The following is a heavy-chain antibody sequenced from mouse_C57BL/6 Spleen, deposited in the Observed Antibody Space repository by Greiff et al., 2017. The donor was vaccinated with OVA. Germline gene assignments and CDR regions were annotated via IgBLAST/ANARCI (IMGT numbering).Heavy chain of an antibody. Sequence: EVKLMESGPGLVKPSQSLSLTCSVTGYSITSGYYWNWIRQFPGNKLEWMGYISYDGSNNYNPFLKNRISITRDTSKNQFFLKLNSVTTEDTATYYCAREGSSFWYFDVWGTGTTVTVSS. CDR1: GYSITSGYY. CDR3: AREGSSFWYFDV. CDR2: ISYDGSN. V-gene: IGHV3-6*01. D-gene: IGHD1-1*01. J-gene: IGHJ1*03.